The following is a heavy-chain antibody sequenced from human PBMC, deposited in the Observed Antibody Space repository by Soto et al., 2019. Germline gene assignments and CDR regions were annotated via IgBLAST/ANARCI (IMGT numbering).Heavy chain of an antibody. V-gene: IGHV3-23*01. CDR2: ISDSGGRT. CDR1: GFTFSTYG. D-gene: IGHD2-15*01. CDR3: AKDHCSGGNCYRNWFDP. J-gene: IGHJ5*02. Sequence: EVQLLESGGGLVQPGGSLRLSCAASGFTFSTYGMSWVRQAPGKGLEWVSRISDSGGRTYYADSVKGRFSISRDNSKNTVFLQMNSHRVEDTAVYFCAKDHCSGGNCYRNWFDPWGQGTLVTVSS.